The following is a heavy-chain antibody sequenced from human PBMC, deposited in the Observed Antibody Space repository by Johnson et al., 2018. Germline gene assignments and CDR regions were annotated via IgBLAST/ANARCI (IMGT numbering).Heavy chain of an antibody. D-gene: IGHD4-17*01. J-gene: IGHJ1*01. CDR3: AKEMTTGTTAYFQH. V-gene: IGHV3-30*18. CDR2: ISYDGSNK. Sequence: QVQLVQSGGGVVQPGRSLRLSCAASGFTFSSYGMHWVRQAPGKGLEWVAVISYDGSNKYYADSVKGRFTISRDNSKHTLYLQMNSLRDEDTAVYYCAKEMTTGTTAYFQHWGQGTLVTVAS. CDR1: GFTFSSYG.